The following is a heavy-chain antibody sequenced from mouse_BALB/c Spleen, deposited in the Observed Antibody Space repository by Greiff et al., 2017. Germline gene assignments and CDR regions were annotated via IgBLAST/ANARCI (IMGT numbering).Heavy chain of an antibody. Sequence: EVKLVESGGGLVQPGGSMKLSCVASGFTFSNYWMNWVRQSPEKGLEWVAEIRLKSNNYATHYAESVKGRFTISRDDSKSSVYLQMNNLRAEDTGIYYCTRDYYGHFFAYWGQGTLVTVSA. CDR3: TRDYYGHFFAY. V-gene: IGHV6-6*02. J-gene: IGHJ3*01. D-gene: IGHD1-2*01. CDR1: GFTFSNYW. CDR2: IRLKSNNYAT.